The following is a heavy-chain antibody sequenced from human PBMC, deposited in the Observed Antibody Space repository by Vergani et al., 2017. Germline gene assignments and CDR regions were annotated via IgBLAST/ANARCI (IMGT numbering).Heavy chain of an antibody. V-gene: IGHV4-61*02. CDR3: ARDSYYYDSSGYAPTYYFDY. J-gene: IGHJ4*02. Sequence: QVQLQESGPGLVKPSQTLSLTCTVSGGSISSGSYYWSWIRQPAGKGLEWIGRIYTSGSTNYTPSLKSRVTISVDTSKNQFSLKLSSVTAADTAVYYCARDSYYYDSSGYAPTYYFDYWGQGTLVTVSS. CDR2: IYTSGST. CDR1: GGSISSGSYY. D-gene: IGHD3-22*01.